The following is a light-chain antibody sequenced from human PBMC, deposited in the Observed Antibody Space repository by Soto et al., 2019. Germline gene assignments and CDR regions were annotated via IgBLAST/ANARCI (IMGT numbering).Light chain of an antibody. Sequence: EIVLTQSPGTLSLSSGERATLSCRASQSVSSTYLAWYQQKPGQAPRLLIYGASSRATGIPDRFSGSGSGTDFTLTISRLETDDFAVYYCQQYGRSITFGQGTRLEIK. CDR2: GAS. J-gene: IGKJ5*01. V-gene: IGKV3-20*01. CDR3: QQYGRSIT. CDR1: QSVSSTY.